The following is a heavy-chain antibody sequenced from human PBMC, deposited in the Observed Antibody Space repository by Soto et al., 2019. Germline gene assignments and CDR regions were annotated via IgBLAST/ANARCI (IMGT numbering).Heavy chain of an antibody. CDR1: GFTFSNYG. V-gene: IGHV3-64D*06. Sequence: GGSLRLSCAASGFTFSNYGMHWVRQTPGKGLEYVSVIRCAGDRIYYADSVKGRFTISRDNSKNTLFLQMNSLRPDDTAMYYCVKDHPALEYWGHGTLVTVSS. CDR2: IRCAGDRI. CDR3: VKDHPALEY. J-gene: IGHJ4*01.